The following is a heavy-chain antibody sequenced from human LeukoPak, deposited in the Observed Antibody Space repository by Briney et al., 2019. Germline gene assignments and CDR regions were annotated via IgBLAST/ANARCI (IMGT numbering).Heavy chain of an antibody. D-gene: IGHD2-15*01. CDR3: ARDVGSPYCSGGSCPLGY. J-gene: IGHJ4*02. CDR1: GGSISTYY. Sequence: SETLSLTCTVSGGSISTYYWTWIRQPPGKGPEWIGYMYHGGSTNYNPSLKSRVTISGDTSKNQFSLKLSSVTAADTAVYYCARDVGSPYCSGGSCPLGYWGQGILVTVSS. CDR2: MYHGGST. V-gene: IGHV4-59*01.